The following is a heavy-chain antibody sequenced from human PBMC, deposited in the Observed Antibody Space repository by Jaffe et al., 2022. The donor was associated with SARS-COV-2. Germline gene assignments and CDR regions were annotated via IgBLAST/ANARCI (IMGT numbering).Heavy chain of an antibody. J-gene: IGHJ4*02. CDR3: AKEVPPPNYYDSSGTTGGYFDY. D-gene: IGHD3-22*01. CDR1: GFTFSSYG. CDR2: ISYDGSNK. Sequence: QVQLVESGGGVVQPGRSLRLSCAASGFTFSSYGMHWVRQAPGKGLEWVAVISYDGSNKYYADSVKGRFTISRDNSKNTLYLQMNSLRAEDTAVYYCAKEVPPPNYYDSSGTTGGYFDYWGQGTLVTVSS. V-gene: IGHV3-30*18.